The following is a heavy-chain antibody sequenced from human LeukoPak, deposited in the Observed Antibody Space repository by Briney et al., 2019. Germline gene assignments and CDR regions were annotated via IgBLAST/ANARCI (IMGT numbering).Heavy chain of an antibody. J-gene: IGHJ6*03. CDR1: GFTFDDYA. V-gene: IGHV3-9*01. CDR3: ARDAPLGWELQARYYYMDV. CDR2: ISWNSGSI. D-gene: IGHD1-26*01. Sequence: PGRSLRLSCAASGFTFDDYAMHWVRQTPGKGLEWVSGISWNSGSIGYADSVKGRFTISRDNAKNSLYLQMNSLRSEDTAVYYCARDAPLGWELQARYYYMDVWGKGTTVTVSS.